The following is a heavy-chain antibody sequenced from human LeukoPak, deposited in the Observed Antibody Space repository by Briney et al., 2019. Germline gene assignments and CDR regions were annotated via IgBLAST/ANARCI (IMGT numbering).Heavy chain of an antibody. V-gene: IGHV4-34*01. CDR2: INHSGST. CDR1: GGSFSGYY. Sequence: SETLSLTCAVSGGSFSGYYWSWIRQPPGKGLEWIGEINHSGSTNYNPSLMSRVTISVDTSKNQFSLMLSSVTAADTAVYYCARRTLLWFGELFGRNWFDPWGQGTPVTVSS. D-gene: IGHD3-10*01. J-gene: IGHJ5*02. CDR3: ARRTLLWFGELFGRNWFDP.